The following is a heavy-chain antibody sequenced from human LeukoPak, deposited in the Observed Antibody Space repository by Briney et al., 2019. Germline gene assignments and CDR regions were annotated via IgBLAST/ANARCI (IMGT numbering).Heavy chain of an antibody. J-gene: IGHJ4*02. CDR1: GGSISSYY. D-gene: IGHD4-23*01. CDR3: ARGQTTVVTPFDY. V-gene: IGHV4-59*01. CDR2: IYYSGST. Sequence: SETLSLTRTVSGGSISSYYWSWIRQPPGKGLEWIGYIYYSGSTNYNPSLKSRVTISVDTSKNQFSLKLSSVTAADTAVYYCARGQTTVVTPFDYWGQGTLVTVSS.